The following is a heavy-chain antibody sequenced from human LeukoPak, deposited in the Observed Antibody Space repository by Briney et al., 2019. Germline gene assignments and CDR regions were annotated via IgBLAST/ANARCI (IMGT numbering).Heavy chain of an antibody. D-gene: IGHD3-3*01. V-gene: IGHV4-30-4*08. CDR1: GGSISSGDYY. Sequence: PSQTLSLTCTVSGGSISSGDYYWSWIRQPPGKGLEWIGYIYYSGSTYYNPSLKSRVTISVDTSKNQFSLKLSSVTAADTAVYYCARVITIFGVAPSYYMDVWGKGTTVTVSS. J-gene: IGHJ6*03. CDR3: ARVITIFGVAPSYYMDV. CDR2: IYYSGST.